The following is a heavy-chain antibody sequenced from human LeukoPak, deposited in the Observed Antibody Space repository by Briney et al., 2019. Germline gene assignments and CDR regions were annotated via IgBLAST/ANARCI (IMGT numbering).Heavy chain of an antibody. CDR1: GFTFSSYW. J-gene: IGHJ6*03. CDR2: INTDGSST. CDR3: ARVGSGWSYYYYYYMDV. V-gene: IGHV3-74*01. D-gene: IGHD6-19*01. Sequence: GSLRLSCAASGFTFSSYWMHWVRQAPGKGLVWVSRINTDGSSTSYADSVKGRFTISRDNAKNTLYLQMNSLRAEDTAVYYCARVGSGWSYYYYYYMDVWGKGTTVTVSS.